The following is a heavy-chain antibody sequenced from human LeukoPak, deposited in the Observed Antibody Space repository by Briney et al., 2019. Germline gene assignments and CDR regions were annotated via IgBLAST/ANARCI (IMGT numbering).Heavy chain of an antibody. CDR1: GGSIGLYH. J-gene: IGHJ5*02. Sequence: PSETLSLTCTVSGGSIGLYHRTRIRQPPGKGLEWICYVYYNGSTKYNLSLKGRVTISIDTPKNQFSLKLSSLTAADSAVYYCARDRAAGSDWLDPWGQGTLVTVSS. CDR2: VYYNGST. CDR3: ARDRAAGSDWLDP. D-gene: IGHD3-10*01. V-gene: IGHV4-59*01.